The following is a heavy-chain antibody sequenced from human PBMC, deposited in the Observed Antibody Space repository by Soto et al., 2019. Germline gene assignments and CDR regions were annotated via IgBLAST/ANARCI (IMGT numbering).Heavy chain of an antibody. CDR2: IKDKTECETT. CDR3: ATYSPRVGGSPLDS. Sequence: EVQLVESGGGLVKPGGSLRLACAASGFAFSNAWMSWVRQAPGKGLEWIGRIKDKTECETTDYAAPVKGRFTISRDDSTNALFLQMNSLKTEDTCLYYGATYSPRVGGSPLDSWGQGTLVTVSS. V-gene: IGHV3-15*01. CDR1: GFAFSNAW. J-gene: IGHJ4*02. D-gene: IGHD2-15*01.